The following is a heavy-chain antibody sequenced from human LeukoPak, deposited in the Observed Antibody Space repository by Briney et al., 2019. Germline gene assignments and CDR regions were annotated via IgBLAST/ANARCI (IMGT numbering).Heavy chain of an antibody. J-gene: IGHJ4*02. D-gene: IGHD1-26*01. Sequence: GGSLRLSCAASGFTFSSYSMYWVRQAPGKGLEWVSYISSSSSTIYYADSVKGRFTISRDNAKNSLYLQMNSLRAEDTAVYYCARALYSGSYGFDYWGQGTLVTVSS. V-gene: IGHV3-48*01. CDR2: ISSSSSTI. CDR3: ARALYSGSYGFDY. CDR1: GFTFSSYS.